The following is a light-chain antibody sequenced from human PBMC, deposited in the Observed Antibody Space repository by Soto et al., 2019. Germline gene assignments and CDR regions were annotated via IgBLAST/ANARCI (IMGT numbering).Light chain of an antibody. V-gene: IGKV1-5*01. CDR1: QRISNW. CDR3: QQYHAYSA. J-gene: IGKJ1*01. CDR2: DAS. Sequence: DIQMTQSPSTLSASVGDRVTITCRASQRISNWLAWYQQTAGKAPKLLIFDASNLEREVPSRFSGSGSGTEFTLTITGLQPEDFATYYCQQYHAYSAFGQGTKVEVK.